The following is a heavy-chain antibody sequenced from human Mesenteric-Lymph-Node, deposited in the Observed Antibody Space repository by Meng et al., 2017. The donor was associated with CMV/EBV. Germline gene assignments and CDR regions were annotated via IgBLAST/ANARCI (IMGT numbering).Heavy chain of an antibody. CDR1: GFTFSSYW. D-gene: IGHD3/OR15-3a*01. V-gene: IGHV3-74*01. CDR3: AIDFRRFDY. J-gene: IGHJ4*02. Sequence: GESLKISCAASGFTFSSYWTHWVRQAPGKGLVWVSRINSDGSSTSYADSVKGRFTISRDNAKNTLYLQMNSLRAEDTAVYYCAIDFRRFDYWGQGTLVTVSS. CDR2: INSDGSST.